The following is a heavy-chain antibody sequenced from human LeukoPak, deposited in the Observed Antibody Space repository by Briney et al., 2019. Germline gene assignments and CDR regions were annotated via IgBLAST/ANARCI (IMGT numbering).Heavy chain of an antibody. Sequence: SETPSLTCTVSGGSISSGSYYWSWIRQPAGKGLEWIGRIYTSGSTNHNPSLKSRVTISVDTSKNQFSLKLSSVTAADTAVYYCARGLGFDYWGQGTLVTVSS. J-gene: IGHJ4*02. CDR1: GGSISSGSYY. CDR3: ARGLGFDY. V-gene: IGHV4-61*02. CDR2: IYTSGST. D-gene: IGHD7-27*01.